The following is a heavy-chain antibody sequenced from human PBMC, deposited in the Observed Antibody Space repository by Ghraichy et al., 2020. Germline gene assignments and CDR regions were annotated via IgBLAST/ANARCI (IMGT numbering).Heavy chain of an antibody. D-gene: IGHD5-18*01. V-gene: IGHV3-64*01. CDR1: GFTFSSYA. Sequence: LSLTCVASGFTFSSYAMHWVRQAPGKGLEYVSAISSNGGSTYYANSVKGRFTISRDNSKNTLYLQMGSLRAEDMAVYYCASRIGYSYGSFDYWGQGTLVTVSS. CDR3: ASRIGYSYGSFDY. CDR2: ISSNGGST. J-gene: IGHJ4*02.